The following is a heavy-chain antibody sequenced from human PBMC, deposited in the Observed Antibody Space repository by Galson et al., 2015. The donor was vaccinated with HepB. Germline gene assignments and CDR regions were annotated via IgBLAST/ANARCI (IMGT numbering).Heavy chain of an antibody. CDR1: GYTFSNYY. J-gene: IGHJ3*01. Sequence: SVKVSCKASGYTFSNYYMHWVRQAPGQGLEWMGRINPSGTGTTYAQRFQGRVTVTRDTSTSTLYMELSSLRSEDTALYYCAKDSGFYSFEVWGQGTMVTVSA. V-gene: IGHV1-46*01. CDR3: AKDSGFYSFEV. D-gene: IGHD3-22*01. CDR2: INPSGTGT.